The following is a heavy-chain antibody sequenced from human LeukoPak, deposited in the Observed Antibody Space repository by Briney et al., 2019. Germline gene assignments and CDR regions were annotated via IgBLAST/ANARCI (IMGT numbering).Heavy chain of an antibody. Sequence: SETLSLTCAVYGGSFSGYYWSWIRQPPGKGLEWIGEINHSGSTNYNPSLKSRVTISVDTSKNQSSLKLSSVTAADTAVYYCARAGPDAPFDYWGQGTLVTVSS. CDR2: INHSGST. CDR3: ARAGPDAPFDY. CDR1: GGSFSGYY. D-gene: IGHD1-14*01. J-gene: IGHJ4*02. V-gene: IGHV4-34*01.